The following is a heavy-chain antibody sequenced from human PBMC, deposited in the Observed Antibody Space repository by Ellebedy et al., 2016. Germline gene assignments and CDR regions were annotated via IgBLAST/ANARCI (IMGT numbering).Heavy chain of an antibody. Sequence: SETLSLXCTVSGGSISGSNYNWGWIRQPPGKGLEWIGSIYYSGNTYYNPSLKSRVTMSVDTSKNQFSLKLSSVTAADTAVYYCARGGGVPRYFDYWGQGTLVTVSS. V-gene: IGHV4-39*01. J-gene: IGHJ4*02. CDR3: ARGGGVPRYFDY. CDR1: GGSISGSNYN. D-gene: IGHD3-16*01. CDR2: IYYSGNT.